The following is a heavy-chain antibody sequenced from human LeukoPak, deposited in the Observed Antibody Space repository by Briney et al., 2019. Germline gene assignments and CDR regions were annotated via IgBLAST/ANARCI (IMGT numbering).Heavy chain of an antibody. D-gene: IGHD4-17*01. Sequence: ASVKVSCKASGYTFTGYYMHWVRQAPGQGLEWMGWINPNSGGTNYAQKFQGRVTMTRDTSTSTVYMELSSLRSEDTAVYYCAREGYGDALGYWGQGTLVTVSS. V-gene: IGHV1-2*02. CDR2: INPNSGGT. CDR1: GYTFTGYY. J-gene: IGHJ4*02. CDR3: AREGYGDALGY.